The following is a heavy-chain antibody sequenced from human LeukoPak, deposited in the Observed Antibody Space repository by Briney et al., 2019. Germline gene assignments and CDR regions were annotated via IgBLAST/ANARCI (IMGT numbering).Heavy chain of an antibody. J-gene: IGHJ4*02. CDR2: INSISSYI. V-gene: IGHV3-21*01. D-gene: IGHD3-22*01. CDR1: GFTFSSYI. Sequence: PGGSLRLSCAASGFTFSSYIMNWVRQAPGKGLEWVSSINSISSYIYYSDSVKGRFTISRDNAKKSLYLQMNSLRAEDTAVYYCARVLETYYYDGSGYHHSFDFWGQGTLVTVSS. CDR3: ARVLETYYYDGSGYHHSFDF.